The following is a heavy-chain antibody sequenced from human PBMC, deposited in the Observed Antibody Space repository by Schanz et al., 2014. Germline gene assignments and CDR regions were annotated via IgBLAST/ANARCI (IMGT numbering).Heavy chain of an antibody. CDR2: ISSSSMYI. Sequence: EEQLVESGGGLVKPGGSLRLSCAASGFSFSTYGMTWVRQAPGKGLEWVSSISSSSMYIYQADSMRGRFTISRDNAKNTLYLQMNSVRAEDTAGYYWTRSRETSWYMDVWGKGTAVTVSS. J-gene: IGHJ6*03. V-gene: IGHV3-21*01. CDR1: GFSFSTYG. CDR3: TRSRETSWYMDV.